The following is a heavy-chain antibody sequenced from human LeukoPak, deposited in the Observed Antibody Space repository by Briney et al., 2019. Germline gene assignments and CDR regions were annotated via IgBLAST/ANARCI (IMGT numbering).Heavy chain of an antibody. CDR2: FDPEDGET. J-gene: IGHJ5*02. CDR1: GYTLTELS. V-gene: IGHV1-24*01. Sequence: ASVKVSCKVSGYTLTELSMHWVRQAPGKGLERMGGFDPEDGETIYAQKFQGRVTMTEDTSTDTAYMELSSLRSEDTAVYYCATEVGSNNWFDPWGQGTLVTVSS. CDR3: ATEVGSNNWFDP. D-gene: IGHD1-26*01.